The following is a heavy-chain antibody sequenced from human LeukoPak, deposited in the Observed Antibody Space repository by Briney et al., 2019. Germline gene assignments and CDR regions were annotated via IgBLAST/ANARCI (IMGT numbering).Heavy chain of an antibody. J-gene: IGHJ3*02. D-gene: IGHD3-22*01. V-gene: IGHV3-30*02. CDR2: IRYDGSNK. CDR1: GFTFSSYG. CDR3: ARGDYYDSSGYYDAFDI. Sequence: PGGSLRLSCAASGFTFSSYGMHWVRQAPGKGLEWVPFIRYDGSNKYYADSVKGRFTISRDNAKNSLYLQMNSLRAEDTAVYYCARGDYYDSSGYYDAFDIWGQGTMVTVSS.